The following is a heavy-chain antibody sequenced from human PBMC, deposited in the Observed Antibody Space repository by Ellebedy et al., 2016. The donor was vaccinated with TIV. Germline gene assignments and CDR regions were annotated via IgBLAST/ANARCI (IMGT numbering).Heavy chain of an antibody. V-gene: IGHV3-23*01. J-gene: IGHJ4*02. CDR3: AKDGSLRYFDWFGDY. D-gene: IGHD3-9*01. CDR2: ISGSSGST. CDR1: GFTFSSYA. Sequence: GGSLRLSRAASGFTFSSYAMSWVRQAPGKGLEWVSVISGSSGSTYYADSVKGRFTISRDNSKNTLYLQMNSLRAEDTAVYYCAKDGSLRYFDWFGDYWGQGTLVTVSS.